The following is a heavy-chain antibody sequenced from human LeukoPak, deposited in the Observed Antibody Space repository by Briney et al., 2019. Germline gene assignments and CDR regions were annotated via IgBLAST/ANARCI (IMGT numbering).Heavy chain of an antibody. CDR2: ISSSSSYI. CDR3: ARGTLGYCSSGSCHTFDY. Sequence: GGSLRLSCAASGFTFSSYSMNWVRQAPGKGLEWVSSISSSSSYIYYADSVKGRFTISRDNAKNSLYLQMNSLRAEDTAVYYCARGTLGYCSSGSCHTFDYWGQGTLVTVSS. D-gene: IGHD2-15*01. V-gene: IGHV3-21*01. CDR1: GFTFSSYS. J-gene: IGHJ4*02.